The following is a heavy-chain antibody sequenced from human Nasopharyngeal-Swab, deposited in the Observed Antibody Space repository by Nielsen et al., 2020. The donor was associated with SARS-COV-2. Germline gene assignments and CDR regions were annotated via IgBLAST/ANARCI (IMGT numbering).Heavy chain of an antibody. J-gene: IGHJ5*02. CDR2: INNRGDDT. V-gene: IGHV3-23*01. CDR3: VKDLAYDEVS. CDR1: GFTFSRYA. D-gene: IGHD5-12*01. Sequence: GGSLRLSCAASGFTFSRYAMSWVRQAPGKGLEWVSTINNRGDDTHYVDSVRGRFTVSRDNSKNTLYLQMNSLRGEDTAIYYCVKDLAYDEVSWGQGTLVTVSS.